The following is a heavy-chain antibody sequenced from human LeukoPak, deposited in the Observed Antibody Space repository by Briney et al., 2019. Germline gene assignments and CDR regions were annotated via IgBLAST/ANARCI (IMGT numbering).Heavy chain of an antibody. V-gene: IGHV3-23*01. CDR2: ISNYGETT. CDR1: GFMFYDYT. CDR3: VKDGWDI. J-gene: IGHJ3*02. Sequence: PGGSLRLSCTASGFMFYDYTMNWVRQAPGKGLEWVSVISNYGETTHYGYSVKGRFTISRDNSKNMLYLQMNSLRAEDTALYYCVKDGWDIWGQGTMVTVSS. D-gene: IGHD2-2*03.